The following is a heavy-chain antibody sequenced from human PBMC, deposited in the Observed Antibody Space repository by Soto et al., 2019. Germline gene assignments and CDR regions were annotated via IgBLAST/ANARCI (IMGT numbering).Heavy chain of an antibody. CDR3: ARYSGYDSFDP. CDR2: IKEDGSAK. D-gene: IGHD5-12*01. J-gene: IGHJ5*02. V-gene: IGHV3-7*01. Sequence: PGGSLRLSCAASGFTFSTYWMSWVRQAPGKGLEWVANIKEDGSAKHYVDSVKGRFTISRDNAKNSLHLQMNSLGADDTAVYYCARYSGYDSFDPWGQGTLVTVSS. CDR1: GFTFSTYW.